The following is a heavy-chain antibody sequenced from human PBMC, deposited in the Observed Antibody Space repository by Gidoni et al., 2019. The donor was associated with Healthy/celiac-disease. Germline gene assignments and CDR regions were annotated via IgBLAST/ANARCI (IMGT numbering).Heavy chain of an antibody. CDR1: GFTFSGSA. J-gene: IGHJ4*02. V-gene: IGHV3-73*02. D-gene: IGHD5-12*01. CDR3: TRGMGDSGYDYYIKGFDY. CDR2: IRSKANSYAT. Sequence: EVQLVASGGGLVQPGGSLKLSCAASGFTFSGSAMHWVRQASGKGLEWVGRIRSKANSYATAYAAAVKGRFTISRDDSKNTAYLQMNSLKTEDTAVYYCTRGMGDSGYDYYIKGFDYWGQGTLVTVSS.